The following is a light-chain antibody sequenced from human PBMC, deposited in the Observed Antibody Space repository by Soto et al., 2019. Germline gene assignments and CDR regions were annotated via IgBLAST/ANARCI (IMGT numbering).Light chain of an antibody. CDR2: EVT. Sequence: QSALTQPASVSGSSGQSITISCTGTSSDIGGYDYVSWYQQHPGKAPKLMIFEVTKRPSGVPDRFSGSKSGNTASLTVSGLQAEDEADYHCSSYAGGKNFYVFGTGTKLTVL. CDR1: SSDIGGYDY. CDR3: SSYAGGKNFYV. J-gene: IGLJ1*01. V-gene: IGLV2-8*01.